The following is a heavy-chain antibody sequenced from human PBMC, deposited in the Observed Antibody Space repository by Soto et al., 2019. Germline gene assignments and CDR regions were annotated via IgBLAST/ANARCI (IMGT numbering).Heavy chain of an antibody. Sequence: QVQLVQSGAEVKKPGASVKVSCMASGYTFTSYDINWVRQAPGQGLEWMGWMNPYNGNTGYAQNFQGRVTMTRNTSISTAYMELSSLRSQDTAVYYCARGPGDLGYFDYWGQGALVTVSS. CDR1: GYTFTSYD. V-gene: IGHV1-8*01. D-gene: IGHD3-10*01. J-gene: IGHJ4*02. CDR3: ARGPGDLGYFDY. CDR2: MNPYNGNT.